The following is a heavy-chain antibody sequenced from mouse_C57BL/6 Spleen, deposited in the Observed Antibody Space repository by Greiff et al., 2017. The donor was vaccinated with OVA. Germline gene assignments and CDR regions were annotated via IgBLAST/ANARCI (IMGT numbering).Heavy chain of an antibody. CDR3: ASLNWADYYAMDY. Sequence: EVQVVESGGGLVKPGGSLKLSCAASGFTFSDYGMHWVRQAPEKGLEWVAYISSGSSTIYYADTVKGRFTISRDNAKNTLFLQMTSLRSEDTAMYYCASLNWADYYAMDYWGQGTSVTVSS. CDR2: ISSGSSTI. D-gene: IGHD4-1*01. V-gene: IGHV5-17*01. CDR1: GFTFSDYG. J-gene: IGHJ4*01.